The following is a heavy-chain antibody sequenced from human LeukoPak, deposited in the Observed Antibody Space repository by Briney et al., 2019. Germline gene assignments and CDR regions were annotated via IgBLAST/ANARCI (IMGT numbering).Heavy chain of an antibody. J-gene: IGHJ4*02. V-gene: IGHV3-30-3*01. CDR1: GFTFSSYA. CDR3: ARSARDSEYTNMDY. D-gene: IGHD5-18*01. Sequence: GGSLRLSCAASGFTFSSYAMHWVRQAPGKGLEWVAVISYDGSNKYYADSVKGRFTISRDNSKNTLYLQMNSLRAGDTAVYYCARSARDSEYTNMDYWGQGTLVTVSS. CDR2: ISYDGSNK.